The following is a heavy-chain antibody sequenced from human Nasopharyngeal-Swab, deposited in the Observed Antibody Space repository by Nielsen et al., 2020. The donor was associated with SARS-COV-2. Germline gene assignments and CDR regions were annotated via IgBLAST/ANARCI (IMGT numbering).Heavy chain of an antibody. V-gene: IGHV3-30*18. CDR2: ISYDGSNK. D-gene: IGHD2-8*01. CDR3: AKAHPLGVFDY. J-gene: IGHJ4*02. CDR1: GFTFSSYG. Sequence: GESLKISCAASGFTFSSYGMHWVRQAPGKGLEWVAVISYDGSNKYYADSVKGRFTISRDNAKNSLYLQMNSLRAEDTALYYCAKAHPLGVFDYWGQGTLVTVSS.